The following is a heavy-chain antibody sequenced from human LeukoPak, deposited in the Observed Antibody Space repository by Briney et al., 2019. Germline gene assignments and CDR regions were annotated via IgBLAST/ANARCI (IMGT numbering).Heavy chain of an antibody. J-gene: IGHJ6*02. V-gene: IGHV3-23*01. CDR1: GFTFSSYA. CDR3: AKEGSDFWSGTFLWFGEFLGMDV. CDR2: ISGSGGST. D-gene: IGHD3-10*01. Sequence: AGGSLRLSCAASGFTFSSYAMSWVRQAPGKGLEWVSAISGSGGSTYYADSVKGRFTISRDNSKNTLYLQMNSLRAEDTAVYYCAKEGSDFWSGTFLWFGEFLGMDVWGQGTTVTVSS.